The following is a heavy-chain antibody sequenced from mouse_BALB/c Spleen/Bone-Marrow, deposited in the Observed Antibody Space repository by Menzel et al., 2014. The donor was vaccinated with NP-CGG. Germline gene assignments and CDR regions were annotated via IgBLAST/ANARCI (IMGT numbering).Heavy chain of an antibody. CDR1: GFTFNTYA. D-gene: IGHD4-1*01. Sequence: DVKLVESGGGLGQPKGSLKVSCAASGFTFNTYAMNWVRQAPGKGLEWVARIRSKSHNYATFYADSVKDRFTISRDDSQNMRYLQMNNLKTEDTAMYYCVRDWDFDYWGQGTTLTVSS. CDR3: VRDWDFDY. CDR2: IRSKSHNYAT. J-gene: IGHJ2*01. V-gene: IGHV10-1*02.